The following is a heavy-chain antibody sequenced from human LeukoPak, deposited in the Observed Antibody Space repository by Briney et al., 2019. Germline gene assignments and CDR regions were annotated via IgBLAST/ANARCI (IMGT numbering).Heavy chain of an antibody. V-gene: IGHV1-46*01. D-gene: IGHD1-1*01. J-gene: IGHJ3*02. CDR2: INPSGGST. Sequence: ASVKVSCKASGYTFTSYYMHWVRQAPGQGLEWMGIINPSGGSTSYAQKFQGRVTMTRDMSTSTVYMELSSLRSEDTAVYYCARVTTHDAFDIWGQGTMVTVSS. CDR1: GYTFTSYY. CDR3: ARVTTHDAFDI.